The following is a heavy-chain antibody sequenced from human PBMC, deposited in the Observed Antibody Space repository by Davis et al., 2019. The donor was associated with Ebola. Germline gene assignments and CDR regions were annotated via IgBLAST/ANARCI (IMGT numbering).Heavy chain of an antibody. V-gene: IGHV1-18*01. J-gene: IGHJ6*02. CDR3: VSRADIVVVVAAPWGMDV. CDR1: GYTFTSYG. CDR2: ISAYNGNT. D-gene: IGHD2-15*01. Sequence: ASVKVSCKASGYTFTSYGISWVRQAPGQGLEWMGWISAYNGNTNYAQKLQGRVTMTTDTSTSTAYMELRSLRSDDTAVYYCVSRADIVVVVAAPWGMDVWGQGTTVTVSS.